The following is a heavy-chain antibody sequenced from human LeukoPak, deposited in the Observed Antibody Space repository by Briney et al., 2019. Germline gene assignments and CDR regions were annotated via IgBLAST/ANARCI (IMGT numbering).Heavy chain of an antibody. CDR2: ISWNSGSI. J-gene: IGHJ4*02. V-gene: IGHV3-9*01. Sequence: GRSLRLSCAASGFTFDDYAMHWVRQAPGKGLEWVSGISWNSGSIGYADSVKGRFTISRDNAKNSLYLQMNSLRAEDTALYYCAKEGGIAAAGTFGYWDQGTLVTVSS. CDR3: AKEGGIAAAGTFGY. D-gene: IGHD6-13*01. CDR1: GFTFDDYA.